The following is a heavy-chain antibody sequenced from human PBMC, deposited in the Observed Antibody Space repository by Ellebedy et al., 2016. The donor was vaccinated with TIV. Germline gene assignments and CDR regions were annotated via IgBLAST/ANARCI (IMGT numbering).Heavy chain of an antibody. CDR3: ARGGIAARYYYYGMDV. Sequence: SETLSLTCTVSGGSISSYYWSWIRQPPGKGLEWIGYIYYSGSTNYNPSLKSRVTISVDTSKNQFSLKLSSVTAADTAVYYCARGGIAARYYYYGMDVWGQGTTVTVSS. J-gene: IGHJ6*02. CDR1: GGSISSYY. D-gene: IGHD6-6*01. V-gene: IGHV4-59*01. CDR2: IYYSGST.